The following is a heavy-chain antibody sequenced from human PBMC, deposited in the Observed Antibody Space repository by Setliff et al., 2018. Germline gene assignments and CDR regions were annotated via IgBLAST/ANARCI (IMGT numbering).Heavy chain of an antibody. CDR2: ISPYNEKT. V-gene: IGHV1-18*01. CDR3: VRGPGPSVVVAMPFDR. CDR1: GYNFITFG. Sequence: ASVKVSCKTSGYNFITFGISWVRQAPGQGLEWMGWISPYNEKTNYAEKFQGRVTITTDTSTTTVYMEVASLRSDDTAVYYCVRGPGPSVVVAMPFDRWGQGTLVTVSS. D-gene: IGHD5-12*01. J-gene: IGHJ4*02.